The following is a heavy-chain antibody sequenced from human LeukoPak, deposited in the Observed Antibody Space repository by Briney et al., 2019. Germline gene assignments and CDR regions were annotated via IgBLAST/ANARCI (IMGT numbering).Heavy chain of an antibody. CDR3: ARGYNWFDP. CDR1: GGSISSSSYY. CDR2: IYYSGST. Sequence: SETLSLPCTVSGGSISSSSYYWGWIRQPPGKGLEWIGSIYYSGSTYYNPSLKSRVTISVDTSKNQFSLKLSSVTAADTAVYYCARGYNWFDPWGQGTLVTVSS. J-gene: IGHJ5*02. V-gene: IGHV4-39*07.